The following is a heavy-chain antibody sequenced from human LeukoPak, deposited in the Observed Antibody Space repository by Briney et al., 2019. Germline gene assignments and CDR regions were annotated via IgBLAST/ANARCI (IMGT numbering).Heavy chain of an antibody. CDR1: GFTFSSYA. J-gene: IGHJ4*02. CDR2: ISSSGGST. CDR3: ATQEGDSSGYYGQFDY. D-gene: IGHD3-22*01. Sequence: PGGSLRLSCAASGFTFSSYAMSWVRQAPGKGLEWVSAISSSGGSTYYADSVKGRFTISRDNSKNTLYLQINSLRAEDTAVYYCATQEGDSSGYYGQFDYWGQGTLVTVSS. V-gene: IGHV3-23*01.